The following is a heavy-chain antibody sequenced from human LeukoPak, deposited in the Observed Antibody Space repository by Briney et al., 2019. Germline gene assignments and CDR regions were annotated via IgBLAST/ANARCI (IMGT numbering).Heavy chain of an antibody. CDR3: ARLSSIAVAGYFDY. CDR2: IYYSGST. V-gene: IGHV4-39*07. J-gene: IGHJ4*02. CDR1: GGSISSSSYY. D-gene: IGHD6-19*01. Sequence: SETLSLTCTVSGGSISSSSYYWGWIRQPPGKGLEWIGSIYYSGSTYYNPSLKSRVTISVDTSKNQFSLKLSSVTAADTAVYYCARLSSIAVAGYFDYWGQGTLVTVSS.